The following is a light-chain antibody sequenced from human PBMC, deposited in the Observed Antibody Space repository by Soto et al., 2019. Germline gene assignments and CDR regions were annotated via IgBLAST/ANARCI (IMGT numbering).Light chain of an antibody. CDR1: RSVKNNY. V-gene: IGKV3-20*01. CDR2: GAS. Sequence: EIVLKQSPGTLSLSPGERATLSCRASRSVKNNYLAGYQQKPGQAPRLLISGASSRTTGIPDRFSGSGSGTDFTLTTSRLEPEDVAVYYCRQYGNTPQNTFGEGTRLDI. CDR3: RQYGNTPQNT. J-gene: IGKJ5*01.